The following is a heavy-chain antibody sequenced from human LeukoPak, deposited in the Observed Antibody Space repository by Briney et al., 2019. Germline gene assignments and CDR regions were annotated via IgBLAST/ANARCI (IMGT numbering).Heavy chain of an antibody. D-gene: IGHD1-26*01. V-gene: IGHV4-59*01. CDR2: IYNSGST. Sequence: KPSETLSLTCTVSGGSISSYYWSWIRQPPGKGLEWIGYIYNSGSTNYNPSLKSRVTISVDTSKNQFSLKLSSVTAADTAVYFCARGGGSYDYWGQGTLVTVSS. J-gene: IGHJ4*02. CDR1: GGSISSYY. CDR3: ARGGGSYDY.